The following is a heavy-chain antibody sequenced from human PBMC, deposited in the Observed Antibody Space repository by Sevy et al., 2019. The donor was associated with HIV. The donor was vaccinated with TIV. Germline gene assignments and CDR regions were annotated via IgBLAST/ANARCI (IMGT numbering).Heavy chain of an antibody. CDR1: GFTFSSYS. D-gene: IGHD2-8*02. V-gene: IGHV3-21*01. J-gene: IGHJ4*02. CDR3: ARVHLVYFDY. Sequence: GGSLRLSCAASGFTFSSYSMNWVRQAPGKGLEWVKSISSSSSYIYYADSVKGQFTISRDNAKNSLYLQMNSLRAEDTAVYYCARVHLVYFDYWGQGTLVTVSS. CDR2: ISSSSSYI.